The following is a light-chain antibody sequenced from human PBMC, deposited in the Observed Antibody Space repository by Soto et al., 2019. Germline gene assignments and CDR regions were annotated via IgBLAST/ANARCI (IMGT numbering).Light chain of an antibody. J-gene: IGLJ3*02. V-gene: IGLV1-44*01. CDR3: AAWDNSLNGPM. CDR2: TNN. CDR1: SSNIGSNT. Sequence: QSVLTQPPSASGTPGQRVTISCSGSSSNIGSNTVNWYQQFPGTAPKLVIYTNNQRPSGVPDRFSGSKSGTSASLAIRGLQSDDEADYHCAAWDNSLNGPMFGGGTKLTVL.